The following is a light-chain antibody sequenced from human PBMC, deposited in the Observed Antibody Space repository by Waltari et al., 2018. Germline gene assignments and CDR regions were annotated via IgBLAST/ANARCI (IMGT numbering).Light chain of an antibody. CDR2: DAS. Sequence: EIVLTQSPATLSLSPGERATLSCRASQSVSSYLAWYQQKPGQAPRLLIYDASNMATGIPARFSRSGSGTDFTLTISSLEPEDFAVYYCQQRSNWLTFGGGTKVEIK. J-gene: IGKJ4*01. CDR1: QSVSSY. V-gene: IGKV3-11*01. CDR3: QQRSNWLT.